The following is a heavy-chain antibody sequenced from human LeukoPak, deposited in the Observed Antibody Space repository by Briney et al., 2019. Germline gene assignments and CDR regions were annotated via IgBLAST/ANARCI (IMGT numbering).Heavy chain of an antibody. CDR1: GLPFMKYA. V-gene: IGHV3-30*03. J-gene: IGHJ3*02. D-gene: IGHD6-13*01. Sequence: GGSLRLSCAASGLPFMKYAMHWVRQAPGKGLEWVAVISFDGINLEYADSVKGRFTISRDNSKNILYLQMNSLTTEDTAVYFCAREVAAGEDIWGQGTMVTVSS. CDR3: AREVAAGEDI. CDR2: ISFDGINL.